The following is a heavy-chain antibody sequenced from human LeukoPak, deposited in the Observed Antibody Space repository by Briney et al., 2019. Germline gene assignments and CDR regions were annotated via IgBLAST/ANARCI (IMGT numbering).Heavy chain of an antibody. V-gene: IGHV3-23*01. CDR2: ISGSGGST. CDR3: ANAGYSSGWYYFDY. CDR1: GFTSSSYA. D-gene: IGHD6-19*01. Sequence: PGGSLRLSCAASGFTSSSYAMSWVRQAPGKGLEWVSAISGSGGSTYYADSVKGRFTISRDNSKNTLYLQMNSLRAEDTAVYYCANAGYSSGWYYFDYWGQGTLVTVS. J-gene: IGHJ4*02.